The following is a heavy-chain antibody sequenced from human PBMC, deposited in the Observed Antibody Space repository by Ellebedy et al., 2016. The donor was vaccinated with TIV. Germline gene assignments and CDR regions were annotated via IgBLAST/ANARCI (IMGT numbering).Heavy chain of an antibody. CDR3: TKDLTPGGADV. D-gene: IGHD2-2*01. V-gene: IGHV3-64*04. Sequence: GESLKISCSGSGFTFSTYAMHWVRQAPGKGLEYVSAISGNGGSTYYADSVKGRFTISRDNAKNSLYLQMNSLRSEDTAFYYCTKDLTPGGADVWGQGTMVTVSS. J-gene: IGHJ3*01. CDR2: ISGNGGST. CDR1: GFTFSTYA.